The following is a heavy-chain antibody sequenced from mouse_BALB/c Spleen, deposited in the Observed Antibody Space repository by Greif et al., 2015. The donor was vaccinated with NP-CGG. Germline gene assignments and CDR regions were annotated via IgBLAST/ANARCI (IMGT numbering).Heavy chain of an antibody. CDR1: GFTFTDYY. CDR2: IRNKANGYTT. CDR3: AGEYYGCFDV. V-gene: IGHV7-3*02. J-gene: IGHJ1*01. Sequence: EVQVVESGGGLVQPGGSLRLSCATSGFTFTDYYMSWVRQPPGKALEWLGFIRNKANGYTTEYSASVEGRFTISRDNSQSILYLQMNTLRAEDSATYYCAGEYYGCFDVWGAGTTVTVSS.